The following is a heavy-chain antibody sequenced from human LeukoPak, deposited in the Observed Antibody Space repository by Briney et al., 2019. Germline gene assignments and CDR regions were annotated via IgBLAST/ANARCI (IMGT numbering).Heavy chain of an antibody. D-gene: IGHD5-24*01. CDR2: IYHSGST. CDR3: ARTTRDGYNSLGYFDY. Sequence: PSETLSLTCAVSGGSISSNNWWSWVRQPPGRGLVWIGKIYHSGSTNYNPSLKSRVTISVDKSKHQFSLNLSSVTAADTAVYYCARTTRDGYNSLGYFDYWGQGTLVTVSS. V-gene: IGHV4-4*02. CDR1: GGSISSNNW. J-gene: IGHJ4*02.